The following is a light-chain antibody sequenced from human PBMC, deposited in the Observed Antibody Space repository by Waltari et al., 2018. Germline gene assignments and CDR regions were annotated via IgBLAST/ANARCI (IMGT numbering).Light chain of an antibody. CDR2: HAS. J-gene: IGKJ1*01. V-gene: IGKV3-20*01. CDR1: QSVGKY. CDR3: QKYESLPAT. Sequence: EIVLPHSPGTLSLSPGERATLSCRASQSVGKYLAWYQQRPGQAPRLLLYHASIRATGIPDRFSGSGSGTDFSLTISRLEPEDFAVYYCQKYESLPATFGQGTTVEIK.